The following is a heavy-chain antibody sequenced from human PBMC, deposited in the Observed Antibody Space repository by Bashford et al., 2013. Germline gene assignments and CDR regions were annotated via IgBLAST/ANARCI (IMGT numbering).Heavy chain of an antibody. CDR3: ARGWYDNHNSRPVSPGE. CDR1: GYTFGSYW. CDR2: IYGGDSDT. V-gene: IGHV5-51*01. Sequence: GESLKISCQGSGYTFGSYWIGWVRQMPGKALESMGVIYGGDSDTRYSPAFQGQVTISVDRSISTAYLQWRSLKASDTAVYYCARGWYDNHNSRPVSPGEWGQGTLVTVSS. J-gene: IGHJ4*02. D-gene: IGHD3-22*01.